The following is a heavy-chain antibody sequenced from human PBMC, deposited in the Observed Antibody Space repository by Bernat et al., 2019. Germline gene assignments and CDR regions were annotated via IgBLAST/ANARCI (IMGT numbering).Heavy chain of an antibody. CDR3: ARALMITFGGVAFDY. CDR1: GYTFTGYY. Sequence: QVQLVQSGAEVKKPGASVKVSCKASGYTFTGYYMHWVRQAPGQGLEWMGWINPNSGGTNYAQKFQGSVTMTRDTSISTAYMELSRLRSDDTAVYYCARALMITFGGVAFDYWGQGTLVTVSS. J-gene: IGHJ4*02. D-gene: IGHD3-16*01. CDR2: INPNSGGT. V-gene: IGHV1-2*04.